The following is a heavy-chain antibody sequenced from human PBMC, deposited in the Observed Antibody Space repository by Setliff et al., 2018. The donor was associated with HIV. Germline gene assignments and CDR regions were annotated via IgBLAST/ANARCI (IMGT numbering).Heavy chain of an antibody. Sequence: SLRLSCAASGFTFDDYAMHWVRQAPGKGLEWVSGISWNSGTIADAGSVEGRFTVSRANAKNSLFLLMSSLRTEDTALYYCARDSDVAVGHDYMDVWGKGTTVTVSS. J-gene: IGHJ6*03. CDR3: ARDSDVAVGHDYMDV. D-gene: IGHD6-19*01. V-gene: IGHV3-9*01. CDR1: GFTFDDYA. CDR2: ISWNSGTI.